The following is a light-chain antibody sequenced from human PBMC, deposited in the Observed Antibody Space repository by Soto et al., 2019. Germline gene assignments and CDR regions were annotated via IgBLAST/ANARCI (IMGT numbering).Light chain of an antibody. CDR2: SAS. CDR3: QQFGNSVYT. CDR1: QSVSSSY. V-gene: IGKV3-20*01. J-gene: IGKJ2*01. Sequence: EIVLTQSLGTLSLSPGERATLSCRASQSVSSSYLAWYQQKPGQAPRLLVYSASTRATGVPDRFSGSGSGTDFTLTISRLEPEDFAVYYCQQFGNSVYTFGQGTNLEMK.